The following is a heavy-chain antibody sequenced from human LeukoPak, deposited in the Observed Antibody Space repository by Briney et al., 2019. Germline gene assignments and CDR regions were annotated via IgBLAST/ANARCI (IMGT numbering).Heavy chain of an antibody. J-gene: IGHJ4*02. CDR2: IKHDGSEK. CDR3: ARGDTLSY. CDR1: GFTFSSYA. V-gene: IGHV3-7*01. Sequence: GGSLRLSCAASGFTFSSYAMHWVRQAPGKGLEWVASIKHDGSEKYYMDSVKGRFTISRDNAKNSLYLQMNSLRAEDTAVFYCARGDTLSYWGQGTLVTVSS.